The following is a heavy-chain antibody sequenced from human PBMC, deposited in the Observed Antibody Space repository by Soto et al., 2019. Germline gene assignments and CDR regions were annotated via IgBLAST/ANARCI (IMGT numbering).Heavy chain of an antibody. CDR3: ARASPTLLQDIVVVVAAPFDY. J-gene: IGHJ4*02. Sequence: QVQLVESGGGVVQPGRSLRLSCAASGFTFSSYAMHWVRQAPGKGLEWVAVISYDGSNKYYADSVKGRFTISRDNSKNTLYLQMNSLRAEDTAVYYCARASPTLLQDIVVVVAAPFDYWGQGTLVTVSS. V-gene: IGHV3-30-3*01. CDR2: ISYDGSNK. D-gene: IGHD2-15*01. CDR1: GFTFSSYA.